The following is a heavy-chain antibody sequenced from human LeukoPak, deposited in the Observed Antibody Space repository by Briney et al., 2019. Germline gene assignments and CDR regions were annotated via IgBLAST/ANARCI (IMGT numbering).Heavy chain of an antibody. CDR3: ARDIYCGGDCYSAAFDI. CDR2: IYYSGST. D-gene: IGHD2-21*01. Sequence: PSETLSLTCTVSGGSISSSSYYWGWIRQPPGKGPEWIGSIYYSGSTYYNPSLKSRVTISVDTSKNQFSLKLSSVSAADTAVYYCARDIYCGGDCYSAAFDIWGQGTMVTVSS. J-gene: IGHJ3*02. V-gene: IGHV4-39*07. CDR1: GGSISSSSYY.